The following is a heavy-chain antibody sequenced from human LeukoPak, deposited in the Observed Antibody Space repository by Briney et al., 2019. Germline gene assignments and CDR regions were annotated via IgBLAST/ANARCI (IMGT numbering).Heavy chain of an antibody. J-gene: IGHJ4*02. V-gene: IGHV3-7*01. CDR3: AKVGSSIDFDY. D-gene: IGHD2-2*01. Sequence: PGGSLRLSCAASGFTFSRSWVTWVRQAPGKGLEGVASINQDGSEKYYVDSVKGRFTISRDNAKNSLSLQMNSLGAEDTAVYYCAKVGSSIDFDYWGQGTLVTVSS. CDR2: INQDGSEK. CDR1: GFTFSRSW.